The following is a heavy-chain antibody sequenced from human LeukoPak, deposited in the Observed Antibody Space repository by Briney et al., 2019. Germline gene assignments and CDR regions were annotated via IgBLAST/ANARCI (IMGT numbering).Heavy chain of an antibody. Sequence: TGGSLRLSCAASGFPLSSYAMSWVRQAPGKGLEWVSATSSSDAGTYYADSMRGRFTISRDNSKNTLYLQMNSLRLEDAAVYFCARAPVTSCRGAYCYPFDYWGQGTQVTVSS. V-gene: IGHV3-23*01. CDR2: TSSSDAGT. CDR3: ARAPVTSCRGAYCYPFDY. CDR1: GFPLSSYA. D-gene: IGHD2-21*01. J-gene: IGHJ4*02.